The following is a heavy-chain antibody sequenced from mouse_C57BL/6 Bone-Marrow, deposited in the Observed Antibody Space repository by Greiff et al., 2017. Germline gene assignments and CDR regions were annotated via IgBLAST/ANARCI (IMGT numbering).Heavy chain of an antibody. CDR3: TRSLIYYGTNY. V-gene: IGHV14-2*01. D-gene: IGHD1-1*01. Sequence: VQLQQSGAELVKPGASVKLSCTASGFNIKDYYIHWVKQRTEQGLEWIGRIDPEDGETKYAPKFQDKATITADTSSNTAYLHLSSLTSPDTAVYNCTRSLIYYGTNYWGQGTTLTVSS. CDR2: IDPEDGET. J-gene: IGHJ2*01. CDR1: GFNIKDYY.